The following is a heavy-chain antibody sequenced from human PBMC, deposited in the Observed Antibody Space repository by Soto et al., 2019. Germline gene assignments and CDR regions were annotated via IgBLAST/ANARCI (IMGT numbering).Heavy chain of an antibody. V-gene: IGHV4-61*01. CDR3: ARVGGLWFGELLEGYYFDY. J-gene: IGHJ4*02. D-gene: IGHD3-10*01. CDR2: IYYSGST. CDR1: GGSISSSSYY. Sequence: PSETLSLTCTVSGGSISSSSYYWSWIRLPPGKGLEWIGYIYYSGSTNYNPSLKSRVTMSVDTSKNQFSLKLSSVTAADTAVYYCARVGGLWFGELLEGYYFDYWGQGTLVTVSS.